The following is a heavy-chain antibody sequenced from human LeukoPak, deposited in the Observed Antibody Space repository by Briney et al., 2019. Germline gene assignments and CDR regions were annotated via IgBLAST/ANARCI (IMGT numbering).Heavy chain of an antibody. CDR1: GFTFSSYW. V-gene: IGHV3-74*01. CDR2: INSDGSST. CDR3: ARSLTYCSSTSCYRYYYYYMDV. D-gene: IGHD2-2*01. Sequence: PGGSLRLSCAASGFTFSSYWMHWVRQAPGKGLVWVSRINSDGSSTSYADSVKGRFAISRDNAKNTLYLQMNSLRAEDTAVCYCARSLTYCSSTSCYRYYYYYMDVWGKGTTVTVSS. J-gene: IGHJ6*03.